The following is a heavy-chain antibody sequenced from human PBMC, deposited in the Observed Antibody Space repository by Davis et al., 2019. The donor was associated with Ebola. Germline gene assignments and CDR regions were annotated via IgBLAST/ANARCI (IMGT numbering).Heavy chain of an antibody. CDR1: GYTFTSYG. Sequence: ASVKVSCKASGYTFTSYGISWVRQAPGQGLEWMGWISAYNGNTNYAQKLQGRVTMTTDTSTSTAYMELRSLRSDDTAVYYCARDSPETGPYDILTGYLLGYYYGMDVWGQGTTVTVSS. CDR2: ISAYNGNT. V-gene: IGHV1-18*01. D-gene: IGHD3-9*01. CDR3: ARDSPETGPYDILTGYLLGYYYGMDV. J-gene: IGHJ6*02.